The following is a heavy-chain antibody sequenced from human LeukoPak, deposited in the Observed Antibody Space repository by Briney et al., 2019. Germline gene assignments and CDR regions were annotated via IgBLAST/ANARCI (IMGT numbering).Heavy chain of an antibody. J-gene: IGHJ4*02. CDR3: ARSYDSSASGFDY. Sequence: SETLSLTCTVSGGSISSGGYYWSWIRQHPGKGLEWIGYIYYSGSTYHNPSLKSRVTISVDTSKNHFSLTLSSVTAADTAVYYCARSYDSSASGFDYWGQGTPVTVSP. V-gene: IGHV4-31*03. D-gene: IGHD3-22*01. CDR2: IYYSGST. CDR1: GGSISSGGYY.